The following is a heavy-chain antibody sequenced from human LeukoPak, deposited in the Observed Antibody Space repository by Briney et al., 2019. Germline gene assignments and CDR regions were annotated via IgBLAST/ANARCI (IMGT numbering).Heavy chain of an antibody. Sequence: GGSLRLSCAAPGFTFSDYYMSWIRQAPGKGLEWVSYISSSGSTIYYADSVKGRFTISRDNAKNSLYLQMNSLRAEDTAVYYCARRNEVSWFNTDAFDIWGQGTMVTVSS. CDR2: ISSSGSTI. CDR3: ARRNEVSWFNTDAFDI. J-gene: IGHJ3*02. CDR1: GFTFSDYY. D-gene: IGHD1-1*01. V-gene: IGHV3-11*01.